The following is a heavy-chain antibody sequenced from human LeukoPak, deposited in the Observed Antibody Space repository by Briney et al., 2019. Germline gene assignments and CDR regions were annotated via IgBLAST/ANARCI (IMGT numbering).Heavy chain of an antibody. D-gene: IGHD3-16*02. CDR1: GFTFSSYA. V-gene: IGHV3-23*01. CDR2: ISGSGGST. Sequence: PGGSLRLSCAASGFTFSSYAMSWVRQAPGKGLEWVLAISGSGGSTYYADSVKGRFTISRDNSKNTLYLQMNSLRAEDTAVYYCAKATLPLRLGELSPDYWGQGTLVTVSS. J-gene: IGHJ4*02. CDR3: AKATLPLRLGELSPDY.